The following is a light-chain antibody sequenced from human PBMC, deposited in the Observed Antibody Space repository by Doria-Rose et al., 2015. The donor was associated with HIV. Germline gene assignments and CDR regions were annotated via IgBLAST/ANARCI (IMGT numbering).Light chain of an antibody. CDR3: QSYDSRLSVYV. CDR1: SSNIGAGFD. V-gene: IGLV1-40*01. J-gene: IGLJ1*01. CDR2: GNA. Sequence: QTVVTQEPSVSGAPGQRVAISCTGSSSNIGAGFDVNWYQQLPGTDPKLLIHGNANRPSGVTDRFSGSKSGTSASLAISGLRAEDEADYYCQSYDSRLSVYVFGTGTKVTVL.